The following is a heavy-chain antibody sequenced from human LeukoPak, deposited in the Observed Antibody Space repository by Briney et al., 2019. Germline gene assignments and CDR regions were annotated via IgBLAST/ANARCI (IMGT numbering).Heavy chain of an antibody. J-gene: IGHJ6*03. D-gene: IGHD4-23*01. V-gene: IGHV1-69*13. Sequence: SVKVSCKASGGTFSRYAISLVRQAPGQGLEWMGGIIPIFGTANYAQKFQGRVTITADESTSTAYMELSSLRSEDTAVYYCARDLLDYGGNPYYYYYMDVWGKGTTVTVSS. CDR3: ARDLLDYGGNPYYYYYMDV. CDR2: IIPIFGTA. CDR1: GGTFSRYA.